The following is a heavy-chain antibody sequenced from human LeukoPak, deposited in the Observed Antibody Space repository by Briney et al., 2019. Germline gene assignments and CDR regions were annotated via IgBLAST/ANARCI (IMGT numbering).Heavy chain of an antibody. V-gene: IGHV3-43*01. CDR3: AKDMATDLDVDTAIDI. J-gene: IGHJ3*02. CDR1: GFTFDDYT. CDR2: ISWDGSKT. D-gene: IGHD5-18*01. Sequence: GGSLRLSCAASGFTFDDYTIHWVRQAPGKGLEWVSLISWDGSKTFYADSVKGRFTISRDNSKNALYLQMNSLRNEDTVLYYCAKDMATDLDVDTAIDIWGQGTMVTVSS.